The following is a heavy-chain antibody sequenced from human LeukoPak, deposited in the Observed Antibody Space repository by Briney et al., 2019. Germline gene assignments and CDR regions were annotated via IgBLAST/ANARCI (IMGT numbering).Heavy chain of an antibody. Sequence: GGSLRLSCAASGFRFSDFTMTWVRQAPGKGPEWVSAIGGRGGSTYYADSLGGRFTISRDNSKNTLYLQMNSLRAEDTAVYYCAKVLDYGDFLSWFDPWGKETLVTVSS. CDR2: IGGRGGST. V-gene: IGHV3-23*01. CDR1: GFRFSDFT. CDR3: AKVLDYGDFLSWFDP. J-gene: IGHJ5*02. D-gene: IGHD4-17*01.